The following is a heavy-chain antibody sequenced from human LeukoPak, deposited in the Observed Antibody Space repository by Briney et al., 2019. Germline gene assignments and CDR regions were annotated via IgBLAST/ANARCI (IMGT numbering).Heavy chain of an antibody. D-gene: IGHD2-15*01. Sequence: SVKVSCKASGGTFSSYTISWVRQAPGQGLEWMGRIIPILGIANYAQKFQGRVTITADKSTSTAYMELSSLRSEDTAVYYCARLNCSGGGCYGGGFDYWGQGTLVTVSS. CDR2: IIPILGIA. V-gene: IGHV1-69*02. J-gene: IGHJ4*02. CDR3: ARLNCSGGGCYGGGFDY. CDR1: GGTFSSYT.